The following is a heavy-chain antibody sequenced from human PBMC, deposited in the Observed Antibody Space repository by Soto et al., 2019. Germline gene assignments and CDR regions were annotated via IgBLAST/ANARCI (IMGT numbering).Heavy chain of an antibody. CDR1: GGSISGHY. J-gene: IGHJ4*02. D-gene: IGHD6-19*01. V-gene: IGHV4-59*11. Sequence: SETLSLTCTVSGGSISGHYWTWIRQPPGKGLEWIGYIFYSGNTNYNPSLRSRVTISVNTSKNQFSLKVNSVTTADTAMYYCERVGSRGWSPDYWGQGTLVIVSS. CDR3: ERVGSRGWSPDY. CDR2: IFYSGNT.